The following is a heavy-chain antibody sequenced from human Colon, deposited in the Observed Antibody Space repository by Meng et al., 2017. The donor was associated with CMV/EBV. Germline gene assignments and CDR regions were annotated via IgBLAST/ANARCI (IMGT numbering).Heavy chain of an antibody. Sequence: GESLKISCAASGFTFSSYSLNWVRQAPGKGLEWVSSISSSSSSIYYADSVKGRFTISRDNAKSSLYLQMNSLRAEDTAVYYCARDGAPVITHLNWFDPWGQGTLVTGLL. CDR2: ISSSSSSI. J-gene: IGHJ5*02. CDR3: ARDGAPVITHLNWFDP. V-gene: IGHV3-21*01. D-gene: IGHD4-23*01. CDR1: GFTFSSYS.